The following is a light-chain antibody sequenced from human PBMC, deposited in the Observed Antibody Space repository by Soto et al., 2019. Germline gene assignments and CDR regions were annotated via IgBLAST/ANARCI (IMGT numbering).Light chain of an antibody. CDR2: AAS. CDR3: QQSFSAPVT. Sequence: DIQMTQSPSSLSASVGDRVTITCRTSQYINNYLNWYEQKPGKAPKLLIYAASTLQSGVPSRFSGSGSGTDFTLTISSLQPEDFATYYCQQSFSAPVTFGQGTKVEIK. V-gene: IGKV1-39*01. CDR1: QYINNY. J-gene: IGKJ1*01.